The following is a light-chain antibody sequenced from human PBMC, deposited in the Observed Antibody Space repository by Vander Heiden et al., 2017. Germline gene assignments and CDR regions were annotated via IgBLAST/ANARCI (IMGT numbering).Light chain of an antibody. CDR1: ISDIGAYNY. CDR3: YSYTTNNTYV. CDR2: DVT. V-gene: IGLV2-14*03. Sequence: QSALTQPASVSGSPGQSITVSCTGTISDIGAYNYVSWYQHHPGKAPQLIIYDVTNRPSGVSDRFSGSKSANTASLTISGLRAEDEADYYCYSYTTNNTYVCGPGTEVT. J-gene: IGLJ1*01.